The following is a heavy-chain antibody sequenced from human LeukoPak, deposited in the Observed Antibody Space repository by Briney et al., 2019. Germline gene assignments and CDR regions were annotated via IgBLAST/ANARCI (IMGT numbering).Heavy chain of an antibody. J-gene: IGHJ4*02. CDR2: ISSNGGST. CDR3: ARASMLIQSGDDYFDY. CDR1: GFTFSSHD. D-gene: IGHD3-10*02. V-gene: IGHV3-64*02. Sequence: GGSLRLSCAASGFTFSSHDIHWVRQAPGKGLECVASISSNGGSTYYADSVKGRFTISRDNSKNTLYLQMGSLRAEDMAVYYCARASMLIQSGDDYFDYWGQGILVTVSS.